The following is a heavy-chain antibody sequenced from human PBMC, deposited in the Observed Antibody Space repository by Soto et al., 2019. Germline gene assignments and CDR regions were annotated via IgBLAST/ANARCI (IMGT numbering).Heavy chain of an antibody. CDR1: VCTFSDYY. J-gene: IGHJ6*02. Sequence: PVGSLRLSCASSVCTFSDYYMSCIRQAPGKWLEWVSYISSSGSTIYYADSVKGRFTISRDNAKNSLYMQMHSLRAEDTAVYYCARDPNSGSYYYHSYGMEVWGQGTT. CDR3: ARDPNSGSYYYHSYGMEV. D-gene: IGHD5-12*01. V-gene: IGHV3-11*01. CDR2: ISSSGSTI.